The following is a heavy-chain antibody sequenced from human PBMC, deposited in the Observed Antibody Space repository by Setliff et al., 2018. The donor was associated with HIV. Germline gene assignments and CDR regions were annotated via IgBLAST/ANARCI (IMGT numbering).Heavy chain of an antibody. J-gene: IGHJ4*02. D-gene: IGHD1-1*01. CDR1: GGTFSSYA. V-gene: IGHV1-2*02. Sequence: ASVKVSCKASGGTFSSYAISWVRQAPGRGLEWMGWISPHSGGTRTTRTFRGRVTMTRDTSINTAYMELSGVRSDDTAVYFCARQLSNSFDYWGQGALVTVSS. CDR3: ARQLSNSFDY. CDR2: ISPHSGGT.